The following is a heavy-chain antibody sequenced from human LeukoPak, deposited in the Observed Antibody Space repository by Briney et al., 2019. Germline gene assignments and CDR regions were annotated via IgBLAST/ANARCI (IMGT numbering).Heavy chain of an antibody. CDR3: ARGPNSNWSGLDF. J-gene: IGHJ4*02. D-gene: IGHD6-6*01. CDR2: ISTRSSYI. CDR1: GFTFSSYS. V-gene: IGHV3-21*01. Sequence: GGSLRLSCAASGFTFSSYSMNWVRQAPGEGLEWVSSISTRSSYIYYADSVKGRFTIFRDNAKNTHYLQVNNLRAEDTAVYYCARGPNSNWSGLDFWGQGTLLTVSS.